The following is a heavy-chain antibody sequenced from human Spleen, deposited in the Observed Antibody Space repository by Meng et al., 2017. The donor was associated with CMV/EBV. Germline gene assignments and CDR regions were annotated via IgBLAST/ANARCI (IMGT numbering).Heavy chain of an antibody. CDR2: ISGSGGST. D-gene: IGHD3-10*01. Sequence: GESLKISCAASGFTFSSYAMNWVRQAPGKGLEWVSAISGSGGSTYYADSVKGRFTISRDNSNNTLYLQMNSLRAEDTAVYYCAKGFGSGYYYYVMDVWGQGTTVTVSS. J-gene: IGHJ6*02. CDR3: AKGFGSGYYYYVMDV. V-gene: IGHV3-23*01. CDR1: GFTFSSYA.